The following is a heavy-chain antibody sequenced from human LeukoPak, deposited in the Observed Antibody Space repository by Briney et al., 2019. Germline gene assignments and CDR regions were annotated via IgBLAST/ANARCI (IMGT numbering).Heavy chain of an antibody. CDR3: ARGGWHYLDY. J-gene: IGHJ4*02. CDR2: IYYSGST. Sequence: SETLSLTCIVSGGSISSCYWSWIRQSPGKGLEWIGYIYYSGSTNYNPSLRSRVTISLDTSKNQFSLKLSSVTAADTAVYYCARGGWHYLDYWGQGTLVTVSS. D-gene: IGHD6-19*01. CDR1: GGSISSCY. V-gene: IGHV4-59*01.